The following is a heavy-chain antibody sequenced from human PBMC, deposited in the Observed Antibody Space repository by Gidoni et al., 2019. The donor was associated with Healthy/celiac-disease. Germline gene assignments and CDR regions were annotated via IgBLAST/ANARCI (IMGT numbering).Heavy chain of an antibody. CDR3: ARGHEYYYGSGYYYYYYMDV. CDR1: GGSFSGYY. Sequence: QVQLQQWGAGPVKPLETLYLTCAVYGGSFSGYYWSWIRQPPRKGLECIVEINHSGSTNYNHSLKIRVTISVYTSKNQFSLKLSSVTAADTAVYYCARGHEYYYGSGYYYYYYMDVWGKGTTVTVSS. D-gene: IGHD3-10*01. J-gene: IGHJ6*03. CDR2: INHSGST. V-gene: IGHV4-34*01.